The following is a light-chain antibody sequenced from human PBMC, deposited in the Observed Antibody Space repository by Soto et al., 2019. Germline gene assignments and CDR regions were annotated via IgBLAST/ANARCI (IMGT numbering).Light chain of an antibody. CDR3: QQCNNWPPIT. Sequence: EIVLTQSPATLSLSPGERATLCCRASQSVSKCLAWYQQKPGQAPRLLIYDISSRAPGIPARFSGSGSGTDFTLTISSLEPEDFAVYYCQQCNNWPPITFGQGTRLEIK. CDR2: DIS. CDR1: QSVSKC. J-gene: IGKJ5*01. V-gene: IGKV3-11*01.